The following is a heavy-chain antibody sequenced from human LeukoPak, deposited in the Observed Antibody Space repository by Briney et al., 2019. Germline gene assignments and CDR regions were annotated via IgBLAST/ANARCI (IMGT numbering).Heavy chain of an antibody. CDR3: AKYSSGWYVYYYMDV. Sequence: PGESLRLSCAASGFTFSSYGMSWVRQAPGKGLEWVSAISATGGSAYNADSVKGRFTISRDNSKNTLYLEMNSLRAEDTAVYYCAKYSSGWYVYYYMDVWGKGTTVTVSS. CDR2: ISATGGSA. D-gene: IGHD6-19*01. J-gene: IGHJ6*03. V-gene: IGHV3-23*01. CDR1: GFTFSSYG.